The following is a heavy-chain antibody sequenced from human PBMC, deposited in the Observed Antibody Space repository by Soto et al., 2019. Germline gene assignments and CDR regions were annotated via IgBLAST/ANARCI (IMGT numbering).Heavy chain of an antibody. CDR1: GGSINSGDYY. J-gene: IGHJ4*02. CDR3: ARLYTGYEAFDY. V-gene: IGHV4-30-4*01. CDR2: IYYSGST. Sequence: SETLSLTCSVSGGSINSGDYYWSWIRQSPGKGLEWIGYIYYSGSTYYNPSLKSRSTISIDTSKNQFFLDVDSVTAADAAVYYCARLYTGYEAFDYWGQGTLVTVSS. D-gene: IGHD5-12*01.